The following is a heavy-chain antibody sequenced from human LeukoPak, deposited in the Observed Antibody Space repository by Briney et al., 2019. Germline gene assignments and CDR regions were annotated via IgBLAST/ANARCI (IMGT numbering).Heavy chain of an antibody. CDR3: ARESNLSWFDP. J-gene: IGHJ5*02. V-gene: IGHV3-30-3*01. CDR2: ISYDGSNK. CDR1: GFTFSSYA. D-gene: IGHD1-14*01. Sequence: GGSLRLSCSASGFTFSSYAMHWVRQAPGKGLEWVAVISYDGSNKYYADSVKGRFTISRDNSKNTLYQQMNSLRAEDTAVYYCARESNLSWFDPWGQGTLVTVSS.